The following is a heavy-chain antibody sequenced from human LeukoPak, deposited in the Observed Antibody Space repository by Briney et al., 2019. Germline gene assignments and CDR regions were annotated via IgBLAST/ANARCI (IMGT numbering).Heavy chain of an antibody. CDR1: GGSISSYY. J-gene: IGHJ4*02. D-gene: IGHD4-17*01. Sequence: SETLSLTCTVSGGSISSYYWSWIRQPPGKGLEWIGYVSYSGSTNYNPSLKSRVTISVDTSKNRFSLRLNSVTAADTAVYFCARLDGDYEFQGLLDHWGQGTLVTVSS. V-gene: IGHV4-59*08. CDR2: VSYSGST. CDR3: ARLDGDYEFQGLLDH.